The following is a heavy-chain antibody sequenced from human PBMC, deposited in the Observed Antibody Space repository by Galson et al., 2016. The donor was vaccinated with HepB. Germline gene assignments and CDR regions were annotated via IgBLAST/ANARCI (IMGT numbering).Heavy chain of an antibody. CDR3: ARDSSSWDRNYFHYYGMDV. CDR2: IIPLLGTT. J-gene: IGHJ6*02. V-gene: IGHV1-69*10. D-gene: IGHD6-13*01. Sequence: SVKVSCKASGDTFISYAFSWVRQAPGQGLEWMGGIIPLLGTTNYAQKFEARVTITADKSTTTVYMELSSLISEDTAVYYCARDSSSWDRNYFHYYGMDVWGQGTTVTV. CDR1: GDTFISYA.